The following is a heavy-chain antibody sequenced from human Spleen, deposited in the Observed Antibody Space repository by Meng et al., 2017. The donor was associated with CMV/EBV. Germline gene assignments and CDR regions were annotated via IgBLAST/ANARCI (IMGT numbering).Heavy chain of an antibody. Sequence: SETLSLTCTVSGGSISSGDYYWSWIRQPPGKGLEWIGYIYYSGSTYYNPSLKSRVTISVDTSKNQFSLKLSSVTAADTAVYYCAREETVTNSGDYWGQGTLVTVSS. D-gene: IGHD4-17*01. CDR1: GGSISSGDYY. CDR3: AREETVTNSGDY. CDR2: IYYSGST. J-gene: IGHJ4*02. V-gene: IGHV4-30-4*02.